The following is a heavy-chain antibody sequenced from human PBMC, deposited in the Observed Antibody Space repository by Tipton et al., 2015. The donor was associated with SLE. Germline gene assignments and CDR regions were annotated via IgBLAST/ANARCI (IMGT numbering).Heavy chain of an antibody. CDR2: LYHSGSA. CDR3: ATTVTTTPSYGAFDI. J-gene: IGHJ3*02. V-gene: IGHV4-38-2*02. Sequence: TLSLTCNVSGYSISNAYYWGWIRQPPGKGLEWIGSLYHSGSAFYNPSIKSRVTISLDTSKSQFSLRLTSITAADTAMYYCATTVTTTPSYGAFDIWGQGTMVTVPS. D-gene: IGHD4-17*01. CDR1: GYSISNAYY.